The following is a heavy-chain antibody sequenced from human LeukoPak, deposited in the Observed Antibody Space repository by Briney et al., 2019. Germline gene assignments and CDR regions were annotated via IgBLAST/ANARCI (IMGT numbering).Heavy chain of an antibody. J-gene: IGHJ3*02. CDR3: ARERRGDDAFDI. CDR2: ISTNGGRT. CDR1: GFTFSSYA. Sequence: GGSLRLSCAASGFTFSSYAMHWVRQAPGKGLEYVSTISTNGGRTYYANSVKGRFTISRDNSKNTVYLQMGSLRAEDMAVYYCARERRGDDAFDIWGQGTTVTVSS. V-gene: IGHV3-64*01. D-gene: IGHD3-16*01.